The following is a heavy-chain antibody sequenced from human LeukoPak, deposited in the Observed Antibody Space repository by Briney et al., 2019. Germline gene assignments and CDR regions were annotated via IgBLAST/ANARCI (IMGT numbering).Heavy chain of an antibody. CDR3: ARANYDSSGYTSLDY. Sequence: GGSLRLSCAASGFTFSRYSMNWVRQAPGKGLEWVSYTSSSSSTIYYADSVKGRFTISRDNAKNSLYLQMNSLRAEDTAVYYCARANYDSSGYTSLDYWGQGTLVTVSS. CDR2: TSSSSSTI. J-gene: IGHJ4*02. V-gene: IGHV3-48*01. CDR1: GFTFSRYS. D-gene: IGHD3-22*01.